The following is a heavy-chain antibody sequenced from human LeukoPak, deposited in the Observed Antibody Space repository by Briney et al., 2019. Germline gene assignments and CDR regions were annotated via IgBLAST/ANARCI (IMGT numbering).Heavy chain of an antibody. J-gene: IGHJ4*02. CDR2: XSSSSXXX. V-gene: IGHV3-48*02. CDR1: GFXXXXXX. Sequence: GGSXXXXXAXSGFXXXXXXXXXXRXAXGKXLEWXXXXSSSSXXXXXXXSVXGXFTXXXDXAKNSLYLQMNSLRDEDSAVYYCARDQGIFDYWGQGTLVTVSS. CDR3: ARDQGIFDY.